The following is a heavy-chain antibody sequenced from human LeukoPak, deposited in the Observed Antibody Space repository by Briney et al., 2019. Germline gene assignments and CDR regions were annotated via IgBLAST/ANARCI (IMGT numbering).Heavy chain of an antibody. J-gene: IGHJ4*02. CDR1: GFTFSNYW. D-gene: IGHD6-13*01. CDR3: ASSYSGSWYAIFDY. CDR2: INSDGINT. Sequence: GGSLRLSCAASGFTFSNYWMHWVRQAPGKGLVWVSRINSDGINTSYADSVKGRFTISRDNSKNTLYLQMNSLRAEDTAVYYCASSYSGSWYAIFDYWGQGTLVTVSS. V-gene: IGHV3-74*01.